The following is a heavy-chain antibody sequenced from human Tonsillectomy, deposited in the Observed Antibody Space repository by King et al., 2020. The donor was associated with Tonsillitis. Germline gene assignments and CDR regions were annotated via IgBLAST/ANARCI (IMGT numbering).Heavy chain of an antibody. CDR3: AVAEYDIWTGHYPNWFDP. J-gene: IGHJ5*02. CDR1: GYTFSGNY. CDR2: INPDSGGT. D-gene: IGHD3-9*01. V-gene: IGHV1-2*02. Sequence: QLVQSGAEVKKPGASVKVSCKASGYTFSGNYIHWVRQAPGQGLEWMGWINPDSGGTDYLQKFQGRVTMTRDTSTSTAYMELRRLRADDTAVYYCAVAEYDIWTGHYPNWFDPWGQGTLVTVSS.